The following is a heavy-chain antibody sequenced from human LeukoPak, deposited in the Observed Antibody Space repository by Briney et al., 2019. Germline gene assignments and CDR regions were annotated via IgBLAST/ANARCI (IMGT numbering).Heavy chain of an antibody. CDR2: ITGGGSGI. J-gene: IGHJ4*02. CDR1: GFTFSNYA. D-gene: IGHD3-9*01. Sequence: GSSLRLSCAASGFTFSNYAMSWVRQAPGKGLEWVSAITGGGSGIYYADSMKSRFTISRDNSKNTLYMQINSLRAKAAAVYYCAKWGDYDVLTGYYVSDYWGQGTLVTVSS. CDR3: AKWGDYDVLTGYYVSDY. V-gene: IGHV3-23*01.